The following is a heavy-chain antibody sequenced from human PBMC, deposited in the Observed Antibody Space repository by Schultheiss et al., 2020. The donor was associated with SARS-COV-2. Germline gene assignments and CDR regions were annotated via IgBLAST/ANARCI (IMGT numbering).Heavy chain of an antibody. CDR1: GGSISSGGYY. CDR2: IYYSGTT. CDR3: ARSSNDFWSGYYYYGMDV. J-gene: IGHJ6*02. Sequence: SETLSLTCTVSGGSISSGGYYWSWIRQPPGKGLEWIGYIYYSGTTYYNPSLKSRVTISVDTSKNQFSLKLSSVTAADTAVYYCARSSNDFWSGYYYYGMDVWGQGTTVTVSS. V-gene: IGHV4-30-4*08. D-gene: IGHD3-3*01.